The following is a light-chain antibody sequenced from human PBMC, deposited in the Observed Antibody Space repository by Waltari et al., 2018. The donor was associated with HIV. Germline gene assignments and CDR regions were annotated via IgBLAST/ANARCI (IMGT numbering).Light chain of an antibody. J-gene: IGKJ1*01. CDR3: HQYGTAPRT. Sequence: EIVLTQSPGTLSLSPGDRAILSCRATQSISNNFLEWFQQKPGQPPRLLIYTSLIRATGIPDRFSGSGAGTDFTLTINRLEPEDFAVYYCHQYGTAPRTFGQGTRVEI. CDR2: TSL. CDR1: QSISNNF. V-gene: IGKV3-20*01.